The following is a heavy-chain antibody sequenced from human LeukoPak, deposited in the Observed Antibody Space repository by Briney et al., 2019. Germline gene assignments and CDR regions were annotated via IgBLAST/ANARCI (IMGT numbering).Heavy chain of an antibody. V-gene: IGHV4-59*01. CDR3: ATITMVRGVIFDY. CDR1: GGSISSYY. Sequence: SETLSLTCTVSGGSISSYYWSWIRQPPGKGLEWIGYIYYSGSTDYNPSLKSRVTISVDTSKNQFSLKLSSVTAADTAVYYCATITMVRGVIFDYWGQGTLVTVSS. J-gene: IGHJ4*02. CDR2: IYYSGST. D-gene: IGHD3-10*01.